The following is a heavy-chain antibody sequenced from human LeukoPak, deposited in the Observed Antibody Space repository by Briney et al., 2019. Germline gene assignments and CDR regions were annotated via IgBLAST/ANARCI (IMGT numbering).Heavy chain of an antibody. Sequence: SENLSLTCTVSGGSISTSSDYWGWIRQPPGKGLEWIGTIYYSGSTYYNPSLKSRVTISIDTSKEQFSLRLSSVTAADTAVYYCARRSSGRPVDYWGQGTLVTVSS. J-gene: IGHJ4*02. CDR1: GGSISTSSDY. V-gene: IGHV4-39*07. CDR3: ARRSSGRPVDY. CDR2: IYYSGST. D-gene: IGHD6-25*01.